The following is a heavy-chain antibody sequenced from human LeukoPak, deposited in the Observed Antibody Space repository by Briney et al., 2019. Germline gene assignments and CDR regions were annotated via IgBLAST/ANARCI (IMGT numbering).Heavy chain of an antibody. V-gene: IGHV3-30*04. CDR2: ISYDGSNK. CDR1: GFTFSSYA. Sequence: PGRSLRLSCAASGFTFSSYAMHWVRQAPGKGLEWVAVISYDGSNKYYADSVKGRFTISRDNSKNTLYLQMNSLRAEDTAVYYCARGGAVEQQPNFDYWGQGTLVTVSS. CDR3: ARGGAVEQQPNFDY. J-gene: IGHJ4*02. D-gene: IGHD6-13*01.